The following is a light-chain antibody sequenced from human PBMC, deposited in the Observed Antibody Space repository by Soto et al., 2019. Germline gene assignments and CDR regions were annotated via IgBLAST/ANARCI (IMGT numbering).Light chain of an antibody. CDR2: LSS. CDR3: MQSLQNPWT. J-gene: IGKJ1*01. CDR1: QSLLHSNGYTY. Sequence: DIVMTQSPLSLPVTPGEPASISCRSSQSLLHSNGYTYLDWYLQKPGQSPQLLIYLSSVRASGVPDRFSGSGSDTDFTLKISRVEAEDVGFYYCMQSLQNPWTFGQGTKVEIK. V-gene: IGKV2-28*01.